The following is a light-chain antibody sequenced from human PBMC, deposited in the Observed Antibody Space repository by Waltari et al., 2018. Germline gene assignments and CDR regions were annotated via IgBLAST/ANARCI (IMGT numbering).Light chain of an antibody. CDR2: CAS. CDR1: KSITKKF. CDR3: QQYGSSVMYT. Sequence: VLTQSPGTLSLSPGERATLSCRASKSITKKFFAWYQQKPGQAPRLLIYCASSRAAGIPDRFSGSGSGTDFTLTISRLEPEDSAVYYCQQYGSSVMYTFGQGTKLEIK. J-gene: IGKJ2*01. V-gene: IGKV3-20*01.